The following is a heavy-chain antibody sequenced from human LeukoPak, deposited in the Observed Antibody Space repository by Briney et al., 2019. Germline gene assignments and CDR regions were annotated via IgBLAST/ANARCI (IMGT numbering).Heavy chain of an antibody. CDR3: ARGGALGYCSDASCYAFDY. J-gene: IGHJ4*02. Sequence: PGASVKVSCKASGYTFTGYYMHWVRQAPGQGLEWMGWINPNSGDTKYEQKFQGRGTMTRDTSISTAYMELSSLRSDDTAVYYCARGGALGYCSDASCYAFDYWGQGTLVTVSS. V-gene: IGHV1-2*02. D-gene: IGHD2-15*01. CDR1: GYTFTGYY. CDR2: INPNSGDT.